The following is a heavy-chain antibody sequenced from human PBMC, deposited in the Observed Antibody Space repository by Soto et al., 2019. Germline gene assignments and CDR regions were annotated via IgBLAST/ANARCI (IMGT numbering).Heavy chain of an antibody. D-gene: IGHD1-26*01. CDR2: ISAYNGNT. CDR1: GYTFTSYG. V-gene: IGHV1-18*04. CDR3: ATIIPVVGYPDLSYCCDV. J-gene: IGHJ6*02. Sequence: ASVKVSCKAPGYTFTSYGISWVRQAPGQGLEWMGWISAYNGNTNYAQKLQGRVTMTTDTSTSTAYMELRSLRSDDTAVYYCATIIPVVGYPDLSYCCDVCAQETMLT.